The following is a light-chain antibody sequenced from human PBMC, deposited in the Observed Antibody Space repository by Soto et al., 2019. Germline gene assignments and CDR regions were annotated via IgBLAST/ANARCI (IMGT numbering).Light chain of an antibody. CDR1: QSVNSNY. CDR3: QQRNNWPWT. CDR2: DGS. J-gene: IGKJ1*01. Sequence: EIVLTQSPGTLSLSPGERATLSCRASQSVNSNYLAWYQQKPGQAPRLLIYDGSNRATGIPARFSGSGSGTDFTLTISSLEPEDFAFYYCQQRNNWPWTFGQGTKVDIK. V-gene: IGKV3D-20*02.